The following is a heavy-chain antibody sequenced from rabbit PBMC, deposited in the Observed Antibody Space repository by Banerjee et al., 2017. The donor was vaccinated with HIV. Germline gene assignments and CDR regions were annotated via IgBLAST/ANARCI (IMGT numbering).Heavy chain of an antibody. CDR1: GFTISSSYW. Sequence: QEQLEESGGGLVQPEGSLTLTCTASGFTISSSYWICWVRQAPGRGLEWIACGYGGSSGNTYYASWAKGRFTMSKTSSTTVTLQMTSLTAADTAIYFCARDPSSSGYYMFNLWGPGTLVTVS. V-gene: IGHV1S45*01. CDR2: GYGGSSGNT. CDR3: ARDPSSSGYYMFNL. D-gene: IGHD1-1*01. J-gene: IGHJ4*01.